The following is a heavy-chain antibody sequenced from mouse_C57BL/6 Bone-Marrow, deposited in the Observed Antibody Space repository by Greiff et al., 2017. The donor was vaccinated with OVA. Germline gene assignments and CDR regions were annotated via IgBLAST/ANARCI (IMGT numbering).Heavy chain of an antibody. CDR1: GFSLTSYA. V-gene: IGHV2-9-1*01. CDR2: IWTGGGT. D-gene: IGHD4-1*02. Sequence: QVQLQESGPGLVAPSQSLSITCTVSGFSLTSYAISWVRQPPGKGLEWLGVIWTGGGTNYNSALKSRLSISKDNSKSQVFLKMNSLQTDDTARYYCARNLGSPTGGYSFDYWGQGTTLTVSS. J-gene: IGHJ2*01. CDR3: ARNLGSPTGGYSFDY.